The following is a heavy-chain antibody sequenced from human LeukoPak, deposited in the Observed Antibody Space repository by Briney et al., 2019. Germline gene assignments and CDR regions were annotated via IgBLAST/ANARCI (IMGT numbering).Heavy chain of an antibody. V-gene: IGHV3-9*02. CDR3: ARPMMDGSGYYYGCFDK. CDR2: IYWSSSGT. CDR1: GFNSEDHA. Sequence: GGSLRLSCVVSGFNSEDHAMHWVRQAPGKGLEWVSGIYWSSSGTGYADSVKGRFSISRDNAKNSLYLEINSLRADDTAVYYCARPMMDGSGYYYGCFDKWGQGALVTVSS. D-gene: IGHD3-3*01. J-gene: IGHJ4*02.